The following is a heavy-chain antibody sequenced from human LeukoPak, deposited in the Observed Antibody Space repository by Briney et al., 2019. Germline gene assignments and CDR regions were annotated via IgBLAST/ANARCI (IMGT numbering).Heavy chain of an antibody. V-gene: IGHV1-2*02. CDR1: GYTFTSYD. CDR2: INPNSGGT. Sequence: ASVKVSCKASGYTFTSYDINWVRQATGQGLEWMGWINPNSGGTNYAQKFQGRVTMTRDTSISTAYMELSRLRSDDTAVYYCARVGGIAARNFDYWGQGTLVTVSS. CDR3: ARVGGIAARNFDY. J-gene: IGHJ4*02. D-gene: IGHD6-6*01.